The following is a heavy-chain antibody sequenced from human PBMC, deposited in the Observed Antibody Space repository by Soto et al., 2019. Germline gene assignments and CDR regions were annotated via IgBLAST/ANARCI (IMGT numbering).Heavy chain of an antibody. D-gene: IGHD4-17*01. CDR2: IKNKADGGTT. CDR1: GITFTNAW. J-gene: IGHJ4*02. Sequence: EVQLVESGGDLVKPGGCLRLSCATPGITFTNAWMSWVRQAPGKGLEWVGRIKNKADGGTTDYAAPVRGRFTISRDDSKNTLFLQMNSLETEDTAVYYCTTDPGDYEDFWGQGTLVTVSS. V-gene: IGHV3-15*01. CDR3: TTDPGDYEDF.